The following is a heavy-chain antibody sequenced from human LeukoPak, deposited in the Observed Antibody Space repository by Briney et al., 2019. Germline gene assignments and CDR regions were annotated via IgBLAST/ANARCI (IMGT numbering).Heavy chain of an antibody. J-gene: IGHJ6*04. CDR3: ARSFWSGYSS. CDR2: INHSGST. D-gene: IGHD3-3*01. CDR1: GGSFSGYY. Sequence: SETLSLTCAVYGGSFSGYYWSWIRQPPGKGLEWIGEINHSGSTNYNPSLKSRVTISVDTSKNQFSPKLSSVTAADTAVYYCARSFWSGYSSWGKGTTVTVSS. V-gene: IGHV4-34*01.